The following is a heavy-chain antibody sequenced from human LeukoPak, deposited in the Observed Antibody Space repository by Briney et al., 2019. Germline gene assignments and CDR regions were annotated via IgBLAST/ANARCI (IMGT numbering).Heavy chain of an antibody. V-gene: IGHV1-2*04. CDR3: ARSGYSSSWGAFDI. CDR1: GYTFTGYY. D-gene: IGHD6-13*01. CDR2: VNPNSGGT. J-gene: IGHJ3*02. Sequence: APVKVSCKASGYTFTGYYMHWVRQAPGQGLEWMGWVNPNSGGTNYAQKFQGWVTMTRDTSISTAYMELSRLRSDDTAVYYCARSGYSSSWGAFDIWGQGTMVTVSS.